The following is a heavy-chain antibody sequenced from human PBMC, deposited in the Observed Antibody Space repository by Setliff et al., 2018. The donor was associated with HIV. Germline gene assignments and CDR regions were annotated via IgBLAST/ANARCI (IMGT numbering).Heavy chain of an antibody. CDR2: IYTSGST. Sequence: SETLSLTCTVSGGSISSYYWSWIRQPPGKGLEWIGYIYTSGSTNYNPSLKSRVTISVDTSKNQFSLKLSSVTAAATAVYYCARGLSFYDPGGFDYWGQGTLVTVSS. D-gene: IGHD3-22*01. CDR3: ARGLSFYDPGGFDY. V-gene: IGHV4-4*09. CDR1: GGSISSYY. J-gene: IGHJ4*02.